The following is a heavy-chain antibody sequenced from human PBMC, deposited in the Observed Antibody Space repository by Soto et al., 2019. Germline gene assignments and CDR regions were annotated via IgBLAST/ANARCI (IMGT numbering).Heavy chain of an antibody. CDR2: INAGNGNT. CDR1: GYTFTSYA. J-gene: IGHJ6*02. CDR3: ARDPALRFLEWLLFDYYGMDV. D-gene: IGHD3-3*01. Sequence: ASVKVSCKASGYTFTSYAMHWVRQAPGQRLEWMGWINAGNGNTKYSQKLQGRVTITRDTSASTAYMELSSLRSEDTAVYYFARDPALRFLEWLLFDYYGMDVWGQGTTVTVS. V-gene: IGHV1-3*01.